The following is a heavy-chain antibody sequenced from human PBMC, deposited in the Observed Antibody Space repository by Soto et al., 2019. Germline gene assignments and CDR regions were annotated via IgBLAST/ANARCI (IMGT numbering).Heavy chain of an antibody. CDR2: INHVGGT. J-gene: IGHJ5*02. Sequence: SETLSLTCAVYGGFLSESYWTWIRQPPGKGLEWIGEINHVGGTNYNPSLKSRVTMSVDTSQNQFSLRLIPVTAADTAMYFCVRIRCQLPSSVLWLDPWGQGTPVT. D-gene: IGHD3-16*01. CDR1: GGFLSESY. CDR3: VRIRCQLPSSVLWLDP. V-gene: IGHV4-34*01.